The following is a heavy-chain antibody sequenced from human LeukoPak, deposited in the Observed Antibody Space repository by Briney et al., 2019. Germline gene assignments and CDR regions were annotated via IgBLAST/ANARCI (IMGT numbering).Heavy chain of an antibody. CDR1: GYRFTSYW. CDR3: ARTRGAWYNAFDI. Sequence: PGESLKISCKGSGYRFTSYWIGWVRQMPGKGLDWMGIIYPGDFDTRYSPSFEGQVTISADKSISTAYLQWTSLKASDSAMYYCARTRGAWYNAFDIWGQGTMVTVSS. J-gene: IGHJ3*02. D-gene: IGHD6-13*01. V-gene: IGHV5-51*01. CDR2: IYPGDFDT.